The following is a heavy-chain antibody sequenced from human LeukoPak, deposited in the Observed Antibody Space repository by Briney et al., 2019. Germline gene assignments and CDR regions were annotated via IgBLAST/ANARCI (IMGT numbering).Heavy chain of an antibody. V-gene: IGHV4-61*05. Sequence: SETLSLTCTVSGGSISSSSYYWGWIRQPPGKGLEWIGYIYYSGSTNYNPSLKSRVTISVDTSKNQFSLKLSSVTAAGTAVYYCARGGAFDIWGQGTMVTVSS. CDR1: GGSISSSSYY. CDR3: ARGGAFDI. CDR2: IYYSGST. J-gene: IGHJ3*02.